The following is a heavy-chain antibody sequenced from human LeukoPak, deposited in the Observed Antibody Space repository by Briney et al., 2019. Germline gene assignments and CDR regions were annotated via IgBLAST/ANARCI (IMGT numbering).Heavy chain of an antibody. J-gene: IGHJ4*02. CDR3: ARDDYYDSSGPDY. D-gene: IGHD3-22*01. CDR2: ISSSGSTI. CDR1: GFTFSDYY. V-gene: IGHV3-11*01. Sequence: GGSLRLSCAASGFTFSDYYMSWIRQAPGEGLEWVSYISSSGSTIYYADSVKGRFTISRDNAKNSLYLQMNSLRAEDTAVYYCARDDYYDSSGPDYWGQGTLVTVSS.